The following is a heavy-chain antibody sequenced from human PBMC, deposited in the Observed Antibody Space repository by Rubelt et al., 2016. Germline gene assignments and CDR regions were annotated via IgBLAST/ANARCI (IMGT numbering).Heavy chain of an antibody. V-gene: IGHV3-23*01. CDR3: AKGLKSDSSGWPS. CDR1: GFTFSSYG. CDR2: TTASGDVT. J-gene: IGHJ4*02. D-gene: IGHD6-19*01. Sequence: GGGVAQPGGSLRLSCAASGFTFSSYGMHWVRQAPGKGLEWVSSTTASGDVTYYADSVKGRFTISRDNSKNTLYLQMNSLRAEDTAVYYCAKGLKSDSSGWPSWGQGTLVTVSS.